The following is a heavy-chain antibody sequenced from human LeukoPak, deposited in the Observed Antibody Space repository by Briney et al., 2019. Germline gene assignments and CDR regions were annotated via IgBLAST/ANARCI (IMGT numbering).Heavy chain of an antibody. D-gene: IGHD5-24*01. CDR2: IYTSGST. V-gene: IGHV4-4*07. Sequence: PSETLSLTCTVSGGSITIYYWSWIRQPAGKGLEWIGRIYTSGSTNYNPSLKSRVTISVDTSKNQFSLKLSSVTAADTAVYYCARDRRRWLQSAFYYYYMDVWGKGTTVTISS. CDR3: ARDRRRWLQSAFYYYYMDV. CDR1: GGSITIYY. J-gene: IGHJ6*03.